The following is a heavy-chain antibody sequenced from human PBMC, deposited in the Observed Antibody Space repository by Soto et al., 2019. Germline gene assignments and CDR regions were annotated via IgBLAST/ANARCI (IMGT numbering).Heavy chain of an antibody. D-gene: IGHD3-10*01. CDR1: GYTFTSYY. Sequence: GASVKVSCKASGYTFTSYYIHWVRQAPGQGLEWMGWINPFDGSRMFAQSFQGRVTMTRDTSTSTVYMEVSSLRSEDTAVYYCSRVDPGETSPFDHWGQGTLVTVS. CDR2: INPFDGSR. J-gene: IGHJ4*02. CDR3: SRVDPGETSPFDH. V-gene: IGHV1-46*03.